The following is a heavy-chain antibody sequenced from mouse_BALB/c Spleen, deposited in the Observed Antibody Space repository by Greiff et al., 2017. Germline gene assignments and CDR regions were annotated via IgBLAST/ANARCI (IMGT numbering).Heavy chain of an antibody. J-gene: IGHJ4*01. CDR2: ISSGGGST. CDR3: ARQTTVVAYYAMDY. CDR1: GFAFSSYD. Sequence: EVQLVESGGGLVKPGGSLKLSCAASGFAFSSYDMSWVRQTPEKRLEWVAYISSGGGSTYYPDTVKGRFTISRDNAKNTLYLQMSSLKSEDTAMYYCARQTTVVAYYAMDYWGQGTSVTVSS. V-gene: IGHV5-12-1*01. D-gene: IGHD1-1*01.